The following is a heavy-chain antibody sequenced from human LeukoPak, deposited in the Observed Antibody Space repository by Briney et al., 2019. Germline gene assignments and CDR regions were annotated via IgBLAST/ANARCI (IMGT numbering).Heavy chain of an antibody. CDR2: IGAYNGNT. CDR1: GYTFTSYG. CDR3: ARDRPTVTTSSRNYYYYYGMDV. V-gene: IGHV1-18*01. J-gene: IGHJ6*02. D-gene: IGHD4-17*01. Sequence: GASVKVSCKASGYTFTSYGISWVRQAPGQGLEWMGWIGAYNGNTNYAQKLQCRVTMTTDTSTSTAYMELRSLRSDNTAVYYCARDRPTVTTSSRNYYYYYGMDVWGQGTTVTVSS.